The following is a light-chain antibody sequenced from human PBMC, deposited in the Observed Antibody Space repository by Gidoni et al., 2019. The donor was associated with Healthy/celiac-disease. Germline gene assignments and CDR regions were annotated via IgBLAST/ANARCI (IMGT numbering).Light chain of an antibody. V-gene: IGKV4-1*01. Sequence: EIVMTQSPDSLAVSLGERATINCKSSQSVSYSSNNKNYLSWYQQKPGQPPKLLIYWASTRESGVPDRFSGSGSGTDFTLTISSLQAEDVAVYYCQQYYSTPFTFGPGTKVDIK. CDR2: WAS. CDR1: QSVSYSSNNKNY. J-gene: IGKJ3*01. CDR3: QQYYSTPFT.